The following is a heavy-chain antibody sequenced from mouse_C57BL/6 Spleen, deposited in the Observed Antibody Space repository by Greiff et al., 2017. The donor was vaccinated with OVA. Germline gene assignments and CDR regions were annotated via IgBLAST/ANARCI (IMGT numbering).Heavy chain of an antibody. CDR1: GYTFTSYW. CDR3: ASDGYDGTGFAY. J-gene: IGHJ3*01. V-gene: IGHV1-55*01. D-gene: IGHD2-2*01. Sequence: QVQLQQPGAELVKPGASVKMSCKASGYTFTSYWITWVKQRPGQGLEWIGDIYPGSGSTNYNEKFKSKATLTVDTSSSTAYMQLSSLTSEDSAVYYCASDGYDGTGFAYWGQGTLVTVSA. CDR2: IYPGSGST.